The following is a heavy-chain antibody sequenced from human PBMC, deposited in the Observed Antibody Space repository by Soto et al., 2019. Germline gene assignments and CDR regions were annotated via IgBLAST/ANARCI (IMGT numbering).Heavy chain of an antibody. V-gene: IGHV4-31*03. Sequence: QVQLQESGPGLVKPSQTLSLTCTGSGSSLSSGGYCWSWIRQHPGEGLEWIGFMYNSGSTSYNPSLKHRATISVDTSTNQFSLNLSSVTAADTAVYYCARGRDTTNVDYWGQGTLVTVSS. J-gene: IGHJ4*02. CDR1: GSSLSSGGYC. D-gene: IGHD4-17*01. CDR3: ARGRDTTNVDY. CDR2: MYNSGST.